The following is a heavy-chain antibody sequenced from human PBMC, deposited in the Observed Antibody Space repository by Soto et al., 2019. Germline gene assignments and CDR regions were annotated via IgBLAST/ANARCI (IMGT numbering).Heavy chain of an antibody. J-gene: IGHJ3*02. D-gene: IGHD1-26*01. V-gene: IGHV3-30-3*01. CDR3: ARDRGSLRRRPAAFDI. CDR2: ISYDGSNK. CDR1: EFSICRCS. Sequence: PLSVSSAAGEFSICRCSPHCLRQAPGKGLEWVAVISYDGSNKYYADSVKGRFTISSDNSKNTLYLQMNSLRAEDTAVYYCARDRGSLRRRPAAFDIWGQGTIVTVSS.